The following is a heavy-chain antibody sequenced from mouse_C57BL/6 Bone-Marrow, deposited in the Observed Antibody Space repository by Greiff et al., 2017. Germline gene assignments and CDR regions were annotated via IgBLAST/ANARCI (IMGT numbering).Heavy chain of an antibody. Sequence: SDAELVKPGASVKISCKVSGYTFTDHTIHRMKQRPEQGLEWIGYIYPRDGSTKYNEKFKGKATLTADKSSSTAYMQLNSLTSEDSAVYFCARAYLGWEEGFYAMDYWGQGTSVTVSS. CDR2: IYPRDGST. V-gene: IGHV1-78*01. D-gene: IGHD4-1*01. J-gene: IGHJ4*01. CDR3: ARAYLGWEEGFYAMDY. CDR1: GYTFTDHT.